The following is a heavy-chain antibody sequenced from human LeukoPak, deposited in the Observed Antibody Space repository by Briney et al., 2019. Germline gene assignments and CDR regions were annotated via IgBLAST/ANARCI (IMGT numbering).Heavy chain of an antibody. V-gene: IGHV1-24*01. J-gene: IGHJ4*02. CDR3: ATERVPAAIQV. D-gene: IGHD2-2*01. Sequence: GASVKVSCKVSGYTLTELSMHWVRQAPGKGLEWMGGFDPEDGETIYAQKFQGRVTMIEDTSTDTAYMELSSLRSEDTAVYYCATERVPAAIQVWGQGTLVTVSS. CDR1: GYTLTELS. CDR2: FDPEDGET.